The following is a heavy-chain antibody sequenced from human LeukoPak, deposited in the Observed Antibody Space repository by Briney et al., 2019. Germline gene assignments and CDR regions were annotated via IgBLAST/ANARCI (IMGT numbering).Heavy chain of an antibody. Sequence: ASVKVSCKASGGTFSSYAISWVRQAPGQGLEWMGGIIPIFGTANYAQKFQGRVTITADESTSTAYMELSSLRSEDTAVYYGARVGVGALDAFDIWGQGTMVTVSS. J-gene: IGHJ3*02. CDR1: GGTFSSYA. D-gene: IGHD1-26*01. CDR2: IIPIFGTA. V-gene: IGHV1-69*13. CDR3: ARVGVGALDAFDI.